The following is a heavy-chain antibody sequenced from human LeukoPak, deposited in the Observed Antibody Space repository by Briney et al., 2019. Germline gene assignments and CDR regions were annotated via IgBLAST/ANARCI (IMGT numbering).Heavy chain of an antibody. CDR1: GFTVSSNY. J-gene: IGHJ5*02. V-gene: IGHV3-53*01. D-gene: IGHD3-10*01. Sequence: GGSLRLSCAASGFTVSSNYMSWVRQAPGKGLEWVSVIYSGGSTYYADSVKGRFTISRDNSKNTLYLRMNSLRAEDTAVYYCARQAWLEGGVITWGQGTLVTVSS. CDR3: ARQAWLEGGVIT. CDR2: IYSGGST.